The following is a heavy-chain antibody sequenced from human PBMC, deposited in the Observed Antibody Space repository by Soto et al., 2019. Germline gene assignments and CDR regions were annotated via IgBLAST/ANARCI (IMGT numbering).Heavy chain of an antibody. V-gene: IGHV3-23*01. J-gene: IGHJ4*02. CDR2: VSGSGDST. D-gene: IGHD2-15*01. CDR3: AKEPLGYCSSGSCRIDY. Sequence: EVQLLESGGGLVQPGGSLRLSCAASGFTFSSYAMSWVRQAPGKGLEWVSTVSGSGDSTYYADSVRGRFTISRDNSKPTVYLQMNSLRAEDTAVYYCAKEPLGYCSSGSCRIDYWGQGTLVTVSS. CDR1: GFTFSSYA.